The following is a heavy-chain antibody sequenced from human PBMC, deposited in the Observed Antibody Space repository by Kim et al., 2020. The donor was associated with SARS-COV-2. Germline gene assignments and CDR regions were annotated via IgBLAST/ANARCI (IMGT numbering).Heavy chain of an antibody. D-gene: IGHD2-2*01. CDR2: IYYSGST. Sequence: SETLSLTCTVSGGSISSSSYYWGWIRQPPGKGLEWIGSIYYSGSTYYNPSLKSRVTISVDTSKNQFSLKLSSVTAADTAVYYCARHQDCSSTSCRHYYGSGSVDYWGQGTLVTVSS. CDR3: ARHQDCSSTSCRHYYGSGSVDY. CDR1: GGSISSSSYY. V-gene: IGHV4-39*01. J-gene: IGHJ4*02.